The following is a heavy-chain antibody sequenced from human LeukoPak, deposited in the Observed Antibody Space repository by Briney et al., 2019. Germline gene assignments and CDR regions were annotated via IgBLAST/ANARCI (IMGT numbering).Heavy chain of an antibody. CDR1: GFTFSSYA. CDR2: LSGIGDNT. Sequence: GGSLRLSCAASGFTFSSYAMSWVRQAPGKGLEWVSGLSGIGDNTIYADSVKGRFTISRDNSKNTMFLQMNSLRAEDTAVYYCAKDRYCSSTSCTNFDYWGQGTLVTVSS. D-gene: IGHD2-2*01. V-gene: IGHV3-23*01. CDR3: AKDRYCSSTSCTNFDY. J-gene: IGHJ4*02.